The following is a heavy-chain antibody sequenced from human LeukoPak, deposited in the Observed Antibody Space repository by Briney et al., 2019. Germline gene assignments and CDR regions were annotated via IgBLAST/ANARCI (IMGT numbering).Heavy chain of an antibody. Sequence: TSETLSLTCAVYGGSFSGYYWSWIRQPPGKGLEWIGEINHSGSTNYNPSLKSRVTISVDTSKNQFSLKLSSVTAADTAVYYCARSIVVVTARHFDYWGQGTLVTVSS. V-gene: IGHV4-34*01. CDR3: ARSIVVVTARHFDY. CDR2: INHSGST. D-gene: IGHD2-21*02. J-gene: IGHJ4*02. CDR1: GGSFSGYY.